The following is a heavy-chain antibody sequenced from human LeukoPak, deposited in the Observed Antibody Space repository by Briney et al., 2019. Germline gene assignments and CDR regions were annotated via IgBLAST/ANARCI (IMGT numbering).Heavy chain of an antibody. CDR2: IIPIFGTA. J-gene: IGHJ6*03. CDR3: ARSSISWPRGYYYYMDV. CDR1: GGTFSSYA. Sequence: SVKVSCKASGGTFSSYAISWVRQAPGQGLEWMGGIIPIFGTANYAQKFQGRVTITTDESTSTAYMELSSLRSEDTAVYYCARSSISWPRGYYYYMDVWGKGTTVTVSS. V-gene: IGHV1-69*05. D-gene: IGHD2-2*01.